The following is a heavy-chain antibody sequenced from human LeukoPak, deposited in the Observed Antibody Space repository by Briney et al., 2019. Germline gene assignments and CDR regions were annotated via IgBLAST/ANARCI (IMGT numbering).Heavy chain of an antibody. CDR3: ARKGPNNWFDP. CDR1: GYTFTSYY. CDR2: INPNSGGT. J-gene: IGHJ5*02. V-gene: IGHV1-2*02. Sequence: ASVKVSCKASGYTFTSYYMHWVRQAPGQGLEWMGIINPNSGGTSYAQKFQGRVTMTRDTSISTAYMELSRLRSDDTAVYYCARKGPNNWFDPWGQGTLVTVSS.